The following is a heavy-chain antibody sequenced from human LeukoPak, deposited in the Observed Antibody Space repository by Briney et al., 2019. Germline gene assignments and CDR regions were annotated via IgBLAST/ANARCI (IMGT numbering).Heavy chain of an antibody. J-gene: IGHJ4*02. CDR2: INHSGST. D-gene: IGHD3-10*01. V-gene: IGHV4-34*01. CDR3: ARDETYGSGSYWHY. CDR1: GGSFSGYY. Sequence: PSETLSLTCAVYGGSFSGYYWSWIRQPPGKGLEWIGEINHSGSTNYNPSLKSRVTISVDTSKNQFSLKLSSVTAADTAVYYCARDETYGSGSYWHYWGQGTLVTVSS.